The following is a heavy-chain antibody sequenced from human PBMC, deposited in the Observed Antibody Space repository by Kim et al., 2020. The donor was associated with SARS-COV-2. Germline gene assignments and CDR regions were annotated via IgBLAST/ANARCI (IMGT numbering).Heavy chain of an antibody. CDR3: AKVYDTKNYYYGMDV. J-gene: IGHJ6*02. V-gene: IGHV3-23*01. Sequence: DSVKGRFTISRDNSKNTLYLQMNSLRAEDTAVYYCAKVYDTKNYYYGMDVWGQGTTVTVSS. D-gene: IGHD3-9*01.